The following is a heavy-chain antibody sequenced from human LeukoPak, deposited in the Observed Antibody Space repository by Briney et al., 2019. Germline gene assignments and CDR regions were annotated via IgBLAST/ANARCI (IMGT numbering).Heavy chain of an antibody. D-gene: IGHD2-8*01. J-gene: IGHJ4*02. CDR2: ISYDGSNK. Sequence: GGSLRLSCAASGFTFSSYAMHWVRQAPGKGLEWVAVISYDGSNKYYADSVKGRFTIPRDNSKNTLYLQMNSLRAEDTAVYYCARGTNGVWDFWGQGTLVTVSS. CDR3: ARGTNGVWDF. CDR1: GFTFSSYA. V-gene: IGHV3-30*04.